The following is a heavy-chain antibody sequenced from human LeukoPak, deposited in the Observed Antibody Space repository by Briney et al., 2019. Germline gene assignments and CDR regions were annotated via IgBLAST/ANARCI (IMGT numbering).Heavy chain of an antibody. CDR2: IKHDGSEN. CDR1: GFNIDNYW. V-gene: IGHV3-7*01. Sequence: GGSLRLSCLASGFNIDNYWMSWVRQAPGKGLEWVANIKHDGSENFYVDSVKGRFTISRDNPKKSLFLQMSSLRAEDAAVYYCAIAYGMDVWGQGTTVTVSS. J-gene: IGHJ6*02. CDR3: AIAYGMDV.